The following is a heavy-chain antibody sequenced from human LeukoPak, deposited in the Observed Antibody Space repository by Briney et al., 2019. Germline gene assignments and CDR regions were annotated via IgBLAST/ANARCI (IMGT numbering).Heavy chain of an antibody. Sequence: GGPLRLSCAACGFTFSSYSMNGLREARGKGGEGVSYISSSSSYIYYADSVRRRFTISRDNAKNSLYLQMNSLRAEDTAVYYCVRVVPAANYYYYGMDVWGQGTTVTVSS. V-gene: IGHV3-21*01. D-gene: IGHD2-2*01. CDR3: VRVVPAANYYYYGMDV. CDR2: ISSSSSYI. CDR1: GFTFSSYS. J-gene: IGHJ6*02.